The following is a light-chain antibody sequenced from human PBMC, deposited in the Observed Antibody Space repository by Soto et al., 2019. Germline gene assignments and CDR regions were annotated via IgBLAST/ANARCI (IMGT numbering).Light chain of an antibody. CDR3: QRYGSSPPWT. Sequence: EVVLMQSPGTLSLSPGERAALSCRASQSLTYNYLAWFQQKPGQAPRLLIYGISNRATGIPDRFSGSGSGTDFTLTISRLEPEDFAVYYCQRYGSSPPWTFGQGTKVEIK. CDR2: GIS. V-gene: IGKV3-20*01. CDR1: QSLTYNY. J-gene: IGKJ1*01.